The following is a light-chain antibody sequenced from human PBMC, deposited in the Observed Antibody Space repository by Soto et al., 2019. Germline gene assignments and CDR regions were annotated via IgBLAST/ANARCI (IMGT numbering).Light chain of an antibody. Sequence: QSALAQPASVSGSPGQSITISCTGTSSDVGAYTDVSWYHQHHPGKAPELIIYDVTDRPSGVSTRFSGSKSGNTASLTISWLQAEDEGDYYCSSYTTIKTVIFGGGTKLTVL. J-gene: IGLJ2*01. V-gene: IGLV2-14*01. CDR1: SSDVGAYTD. CDR3: SSYTTIKTVI. CDR2: DVT.